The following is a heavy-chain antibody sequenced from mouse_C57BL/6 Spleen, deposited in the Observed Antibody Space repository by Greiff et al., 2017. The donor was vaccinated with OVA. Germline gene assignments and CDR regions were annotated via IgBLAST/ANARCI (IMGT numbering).Heavy chain of an antibody. CDR2: ISSGSSTI. D-gene: IGHD2-4*01. CDR1: GFTFSDYG. Sequence: EVQLVESGGGLVKPGGSLKLSCAASGFTFSDYGMHWVRQAPEKGLEWVAYISSGSSTIYYADTVKGRFTISRDNAKNTLFLQMTSLRSEDTAMYYGAGGYDYDDGYFDYWGQGTTLTVSS. J-gene: IGHJ2*01. CDR3: AGGYDYDDGYFDY. V-gene: IGHV5-17*01.